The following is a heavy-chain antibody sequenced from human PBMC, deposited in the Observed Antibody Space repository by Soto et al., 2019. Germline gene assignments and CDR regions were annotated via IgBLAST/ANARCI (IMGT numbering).Heavy chain of an antibody. D-gene: IGHD3-22*01. CDR2: ISSSSSTI. CDR1: GFTFSSYS. V-gene: IGHV3-48*02. J-gene: IGHJ4*02. Sequence: GGSLRLSCAASGFTFSSYSMNWVRQAPGKGLEWVSYISSSSSTIYYADSVKGRFTISRDNAKNSLYLQMNSLRDEDTAVYYCAREGEGYDSKDFYFDYWGQGTLVTVSS. CDR3: AREGEGYDSKDFYFDY.